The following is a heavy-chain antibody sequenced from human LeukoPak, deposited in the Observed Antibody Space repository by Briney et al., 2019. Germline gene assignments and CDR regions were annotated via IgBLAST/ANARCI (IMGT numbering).Heavy chain of an antibody. D-gene: IGHD2-15*01. J-gene: IGHJ4*02. V-gene: IGHV4-34*01. Sequence: SETLSLTCAVYGESLNSYYWSWVRQPPGEGLEWIGEIYESGTTEYNPSLKSRVTISMVPSKQQFTLSLSSVTAADAAVYYCARGAWATRLGSWGLGTPVIVSS. CDR2: IYESGTT. CDR3: ARGAWATRLGS. CDR1: GESLNSYY.